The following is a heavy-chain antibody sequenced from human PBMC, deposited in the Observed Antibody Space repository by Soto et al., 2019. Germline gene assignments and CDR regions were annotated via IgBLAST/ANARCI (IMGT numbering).Heavy chain of an antibody. CDR1: GFAFSTQY. V-gene: IGHV3-48*01. CDR3: VKDPVELPRNYYYYGMDV. Sequence: GGSLRLSCAASGFAFSTQYMNWVRQAPGKGLEWVSSINRDSTVIKYADSVKGRFTISRDNSQNTLYLQMSSLRAEDTAVYYCVKDPVELPRNYYYYGMDVWGQGTTVTVSS. J-gene: IGHJ6*02. D-gene: IGHD1-7*01. CDR2: INRDSTVI.